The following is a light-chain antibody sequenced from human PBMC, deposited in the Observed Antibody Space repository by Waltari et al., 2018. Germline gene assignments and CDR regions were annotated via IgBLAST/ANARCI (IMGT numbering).Light chain of an antibody. J-gene: IGKJ3*01. CDR3: QQYYSIPFT. CDR1: QSVLYNSDNKTY. V-gene: IGKV4-1*01. Sequence: DIVMTQSPDSLAVSLGERATINCKSSQSVLYNSDNKTYLAWYQQKPGRPPTLLIYWAPTRESGVPDRFSDSGSGTDFTLTISSLQAEDVALHYCQQYYSIPFTIGPGTKLDIK. CDR2: WAP.